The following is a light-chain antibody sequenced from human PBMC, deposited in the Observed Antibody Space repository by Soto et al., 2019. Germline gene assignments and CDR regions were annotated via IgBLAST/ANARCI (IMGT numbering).Light chain of an antibody. CDR3: QAWDTNIVV. V-gene: IGLV3-1*01. Sequence: SYELTQPPSVSVSPGQTATITCSGDKLGDKFACWYQKKPGQAPVLVIYQDKKRPSGIPERFSGFNSGNTATLTISGTQAMDVADYYCQAWDTNIVVFGGGTKLTVL. CDR1: KLGDKF. CDR2: QDK. J-gene: IGLJ2*01.